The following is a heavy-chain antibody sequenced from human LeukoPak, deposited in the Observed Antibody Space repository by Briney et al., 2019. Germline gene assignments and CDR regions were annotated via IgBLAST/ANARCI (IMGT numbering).Heavy chain of an antibody. D-gene: IGHD4-17*01. CDR1: GFTFSSYW. CDR2: IKQDGSEK. Sequence: GGSLRLSCAASGFTFSSYWMSWVRQAPGKGLEWVANIKQDGSEKYYEDSVKGRFTISRDNAKNSLYLQMNSLRAEDTAVYYCAREGYGDYRDAFDIWGQGTMVTVSS. CDR3: AREGYGDYRDAFDI. J-gene: IGHJ3*02. V-gene: IGHV3-7*01.